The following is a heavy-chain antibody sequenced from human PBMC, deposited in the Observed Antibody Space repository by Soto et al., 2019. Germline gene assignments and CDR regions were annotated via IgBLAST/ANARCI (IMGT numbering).Heavy chain of an antibody. CDR2: ISSSLGHT. V-gene: IGHV3-11*03. CDR1: GFDFSDFH. J-gene: IGHJ4*02. Sequence: SGGSLRLSCVASGFDFSDFHISWVRQAPGKGLEWISYISSSLGHTDYAESVKGRFTISRDNAKSSVFLEMSDLRSDDTAVYYCAANWNFGLNFWGQGTLVTVYS. CDR3: AANWNFGLNF. D-gene: IGHD1-1*01.